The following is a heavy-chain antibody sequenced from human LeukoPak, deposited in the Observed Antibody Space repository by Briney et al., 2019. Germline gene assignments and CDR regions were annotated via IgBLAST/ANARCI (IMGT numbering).Heavy chain of an antibody. D-gene: IGHD2-2*01. CDR1: GDSVSSNRVT. J-gene: IGHJ5*02. V-gene: IGHV6-1*01. Sequence: SQTLSLTCAISGDSVSSNRVTWNLIQPSPSTPLSLLGRTYYRSTWYNDYAVSVRGRITVNPDTSKNQFSLHLNSVTPEDTAVYYCARRLTQYDCFDPWGQGILVTVSS. CDR2: TYYRSTWYN. CDR3: ARRLTQYDCFDP.